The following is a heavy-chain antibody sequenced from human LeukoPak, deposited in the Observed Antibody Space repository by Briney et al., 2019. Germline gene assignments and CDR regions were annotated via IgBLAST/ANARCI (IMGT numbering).Heavy chain of an antibody. CDR1: GFTVSSNY. V-gene: IGHV3-53*01. D-gene: IGHD5-12*01. Sequence: PGGSLRLSCAASGFTVSSNYMSWVRQAPGKGLEWVSVIYSGGSTYYADSVKGRFTISRDNSKNTLYLQMNSLRVEDTAVYYCAKDEGLDDSAYSPFDYWGQGTLVTVSS. J-gene: IGHJ4*02. CDR3: AKDEGLDDSAYSPFDY. CDR2: IYSGGST.